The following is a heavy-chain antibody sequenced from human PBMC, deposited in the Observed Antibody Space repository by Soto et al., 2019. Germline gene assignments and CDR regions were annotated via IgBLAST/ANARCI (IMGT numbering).Heavy chain of an antibody. CDR3: ASVQGSLRDDY. Sequence: QVQLVQSGAEVKKPGSSVKVSCKASGGTFSSYSLSWVRQAPGQGLEWMGRIIPILGIVNNAQKFQGRVTXTXXKSTSTAYMELSSLTSEDTAVYYCASVQGSLRDDYWGQGTLVTVSS. CDR2: IIPILGIV. J-gene: IGHJ4*02. CDR1: GGTFSSYS. V-gene: IGHV1-69*02. D-gene: IGHD1-1*01.